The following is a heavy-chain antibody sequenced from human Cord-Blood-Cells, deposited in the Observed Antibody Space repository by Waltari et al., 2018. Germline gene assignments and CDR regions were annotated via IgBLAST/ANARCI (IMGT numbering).Heavy chain of an antibody. CDR2: IYYRGST. Sequence: QLQLQESGPGLVKPSETLSLTCTVPGGSISSSSYSWGWIRQPPGKGLEWIGSIYYRGSTYYNPSLKSRVTISVDTSKNQFSLKLSSVTAADTAVYYCAGHFRGLSYWYFDLWGRGTLVTVSS. CDR3: AGHFRGLSYWYFDL. J-gene: IGHJ2*01. CDR1: GGSISSSSYS. V-gene: IGHV4-39*01. D-gene: IGHD3-10*01.